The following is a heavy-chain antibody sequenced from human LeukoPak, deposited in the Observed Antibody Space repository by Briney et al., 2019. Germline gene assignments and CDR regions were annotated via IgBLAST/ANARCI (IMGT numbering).Heavy chain of an antibody. CDR3: VRGGCVATTCATIGGFNG. Sequence: GGSLRLSCVASGFSFSIFTMNWVRQAPGQGLEWVATINEDGSEKHFADSVKGRSTFCGDTAMTSLFQQMISLSVDDTADYFSVRGGCVATTCATIGGFNGWAQGTLVTGSS. J-gene: IGHJ1*01. D-gene: IGHD1-26*01. V-gene: IGHV3-7*01. CDR1: GFSFSIFT. CDR2: INEDGSEK.